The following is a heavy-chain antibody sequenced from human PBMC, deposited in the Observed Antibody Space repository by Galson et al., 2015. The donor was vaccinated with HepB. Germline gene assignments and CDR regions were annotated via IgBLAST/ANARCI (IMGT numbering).Heavy chain of an antibody. V-gene: IGHV3-21*01. D-gene: IGHD3-10*01. CDR2: ISSSSSNI. CDR3: ARGSYFYGSGSSPTDFDY. CDR1: EFSFSSYS. J-gene: IGHJ4*02. Sequence: SLRLSCAASEFSFSSYSMNWVRQAPGKGLEWVSSISSSSSNIYYADSVKGRFTISRDNAKNSLYLQLNSLSADDTAIYYCARGSYFYGSGSSPTDFDYWGQGTLVTVSS.